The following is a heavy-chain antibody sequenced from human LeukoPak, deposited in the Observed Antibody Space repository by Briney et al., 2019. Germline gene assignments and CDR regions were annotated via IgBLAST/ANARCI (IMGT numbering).Heavy chain of an antibody. CDR1: GYTFTSYG. Sequence: ASVKVSCKASGYTFTSYGISWVRQAPGQGLEWMGWISAYNGNTNYAQKLQGRVTMTTDTSTSTAYMELRSRRSDDTAVYYCARLIVGARSWDYYYYMGVWGKGTTVTVSS. CDR3: ARLIVGARSWDYYYYMGV. CDR2: ISAYNGNT. J-gene: IGHJ6*03. D-gene: IGHD1-26*01. V-gene: IGHV1-18*01.